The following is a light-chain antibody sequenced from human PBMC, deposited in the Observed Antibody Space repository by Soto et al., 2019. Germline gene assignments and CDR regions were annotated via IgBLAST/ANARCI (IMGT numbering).Light chain of an antibody. Sequence: EIVMTQSPATLSVSPGERATLSCRASQSVTSGKLAWYQQKPGQAPRLLIYGVSTRATGVPARFSGSGSGTEFTLTISSLQSEDFAVYYCQQSNNWPPTFGGGTKVDIK. CDR3: QQSNNWPPT. V-gene: IGKV3-15*01. CDR2: GVS. J-gene: IGKJ4*01. CDR1: QSVTSGK.